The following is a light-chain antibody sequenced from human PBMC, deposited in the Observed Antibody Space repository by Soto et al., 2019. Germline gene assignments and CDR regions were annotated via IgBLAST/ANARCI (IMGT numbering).Light chain of an antibody. J-gene: IGLJ3*02. CDR2: QVN. CDR1: SSDVGNYNY. CDR3: TSYSGVNQVL. Sequence: QSALTQPPSASWSPGQSVTISCTGTSSDVGNYNYVSWYQQHPGKAPRLMIYQVNKRPSGVPDRFSGSKSGNTASLTVSGLQAEDESDYYCTSYSGVNQVLFGGGTKLTVL. V-gene: IGLV2-8*01.